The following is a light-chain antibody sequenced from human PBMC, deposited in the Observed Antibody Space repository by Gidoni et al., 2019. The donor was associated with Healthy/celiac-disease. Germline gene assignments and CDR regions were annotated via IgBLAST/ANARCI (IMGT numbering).Light chain of an antibody. J-gene: IGKJ1*01. CDR1: QSLLHSNGYNY. CDR2: LGS. Sequence: DIVMTQSPLSLTVTPGEPASIACRSSQSLLHSNGYNYLDWYLQKPGQSPQLLISLGSNRASGVPDRFSGSGSGTDFTLKISRVEAEDVGVYYCMQALQTPWTFXQXTKVEIK. CDR3: MQALQTPWT. V-gene: IGKV2-28*01.